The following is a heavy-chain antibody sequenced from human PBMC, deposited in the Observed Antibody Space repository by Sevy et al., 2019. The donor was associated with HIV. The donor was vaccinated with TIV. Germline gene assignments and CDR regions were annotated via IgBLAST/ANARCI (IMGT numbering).Heavy chain of an antibody. V-gene: IGHV4-39*01. CDR2: IYYSGST. CDR1: GGSISSSSYY. CDR3: ARQWYDSTGAFDI. D-gene: IGHD3-22*01. J-gene: IGHJ3*02. Sequence: SETLSLTCTVSGGSISSSSYYWGWIRQPTGKRREWIGSIYYSGSTYYNPSLKSRVTISVDTSKNQFSLKLSSVTAADTAVYYCARQWYDSTGAFDIWGQGTMVTVSS.